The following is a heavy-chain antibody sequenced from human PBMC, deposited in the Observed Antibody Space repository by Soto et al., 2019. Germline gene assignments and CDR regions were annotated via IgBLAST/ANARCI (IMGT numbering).Heavy chain of an antibody. CDR3: AGAPIVLMVYASSSNYFDY. D-gene: IGHD2-8*01. Sequence: GGSLRLSCAASGFTFSSYAMHWVRQAPGKGLEWVAVISYDGSNKYYADSVKGRFTISRDNSKNTLYLQMNSLRAEDTAVYYCAGAPIVLMVYASSSNYFDYWGQGTLVTVSS. CDR1: GFTFSSYA. J-gene: IGHJ4*02. V-gene: IGHV3-30-3*01. CDR2: ISYDGSNK.